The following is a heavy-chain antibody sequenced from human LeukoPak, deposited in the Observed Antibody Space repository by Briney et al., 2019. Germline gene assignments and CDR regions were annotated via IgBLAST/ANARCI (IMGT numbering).Heavy chain of an antibody. J-gene: IGHJ4*02. CDR2: INPNSGGT. Sequence: ASVKVSCKASGYTFTGYYMHWVRQAPGQGLEWMGRINPNSGGTNYAQKFQGRVTMTRDTSISTAYMELSRLRSDDTAVYYCARDRATTVTTGPFDNWGQGTLVTVSS. CDR3: ARDRATTVTTGPFDN. CDR1: GYTFTGYY. D-gene: IGHD4-11*01. V-gene: IGHV1-2*06.